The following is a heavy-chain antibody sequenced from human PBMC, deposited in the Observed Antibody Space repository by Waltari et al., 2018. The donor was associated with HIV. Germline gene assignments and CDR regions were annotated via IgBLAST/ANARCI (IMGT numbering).Heavy chain of an antibody. D-gene: IGHD3-10*01. CDR3: ARGGFYGSGSKVN. CDR1: GFTFSSYW. J-gene: IGHJ4*02. Sequence: EVQLVESGGGLVQPGGSLRLSCAASGFTFSSYWMSWVRQAPGKGLGWVANIKQDGSGKYYVDSVSGRCTISRDNAENSLYLQMSSLRAEDTAVYYCARGGFYGSGSKVNWGQGTLVTVSS. CDR2: IKQDGSGK. V-gene: IGHV3-7*04.